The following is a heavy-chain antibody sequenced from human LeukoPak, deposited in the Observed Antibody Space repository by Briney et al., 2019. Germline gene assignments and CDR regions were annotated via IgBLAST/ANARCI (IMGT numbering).Heavy chain of an antibody. Sequence: ASVKVSCKVSGYTLIELPMHWVRQAPGKGLEWMGGFDPEEGETIYAQKFQGRVTMTEDTPTDTAYMELSSLRSEDTAVYYCATDRLRTMVRGVLRSLEGFDPWGQGTLVTVSS. CDR2: FDPEEGET. V-gene: IGHV1-24*01. D-gene: IGHD3-10*01. J-gene: IGHJ5*02. CDR3: ATDRLRTMVRGVLRSLEGFDP. CDR1: GYTLIELP.